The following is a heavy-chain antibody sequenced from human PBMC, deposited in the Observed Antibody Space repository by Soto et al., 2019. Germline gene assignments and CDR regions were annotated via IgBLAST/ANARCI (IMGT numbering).Heavy chain of an antibody. V-gene: IGHV3-48*03. D-gene: IGHD3-22*01. CDR2: ISVTSSHI. J-gene: IGHJ4*02. CDR1: GFSFSNFE. Sequence: GGSLTLSCAASGFSFSNFEMNWVRHPPGKGLEWVSYISVTSSHIYYADSVRGRFTISRDNAKKSLYLQMNSLRAEDTAVYYCARENYESSGDFLDYWGQGTLVTVSS. CDR3: ARENYESSGDFLDY.